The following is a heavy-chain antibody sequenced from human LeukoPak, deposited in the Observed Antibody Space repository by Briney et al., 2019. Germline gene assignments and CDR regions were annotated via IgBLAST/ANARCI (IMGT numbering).Heavy chain of an antibody. Sequence: SETLSLTCAVSGGSISSSNWWSWVRQPPGKGLEWIGEIYHSGSTNYNPSLKSRVTISVDKSKNQFSLKLSSVTAADTAVYYCARGGRDGYIFDAFDIWGQGTMVTVSS. D-gene: IGHD5-24*01. V-gene: IGHV4-4*02. J-gene: IGHJ3*02. CDR3: ARGGRDGYIFDAFDI. CDR1: GGSISSSNW. CDR2: IYHSGST.